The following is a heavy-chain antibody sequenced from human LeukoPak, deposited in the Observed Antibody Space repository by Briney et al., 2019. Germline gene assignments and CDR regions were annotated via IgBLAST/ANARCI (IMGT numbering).Heavy chain of an antibody. D-gene: IGHD1-7*01. CDR3: ASALNWNYIQFDY. Sequence: SVKVSCKASGYTFTSYGISWVRQAPGQGLEWMGGIIPIFGTANYAQKFQGRVTITADESTSTAYMELSSLRSEDTAVYYCASALNWNYIQFDYWGQGTLVTVSS. J-gene: IGHJ4*02. CDR1: GYTFTSYG. CDR2: IIPIFGTA. V-gene: IGHV1-69*13.